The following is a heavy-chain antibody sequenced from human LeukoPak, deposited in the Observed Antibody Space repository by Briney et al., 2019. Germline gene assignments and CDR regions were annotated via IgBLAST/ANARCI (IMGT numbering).Heavy chain of an antibody. CDR2: IYDSGST. J-gene: IGHJ4*02. CDR1: AGSISSYY. Sequence: SETLSLTRTVVAGSISSYYWSCIRQPPGKGLEWIGYIYDSGSTNYNPSLKSRVTISVDTSKNQFSLKLSSLNAADTAVYYCARLNDFWGGYDYWGQGTLVIVSS. V-gene: IGHV4-59*08. CDR3: ARLNDFWGGYDY. D-gene: IGHD3-3*01.